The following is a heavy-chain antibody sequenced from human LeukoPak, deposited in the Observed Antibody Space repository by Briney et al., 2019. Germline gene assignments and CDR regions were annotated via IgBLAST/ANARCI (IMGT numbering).Heavy chain of an antibody. CDR1: GYSISSGYY. CDR2: IYHSGST. J-gene: IGHJ4*02. V-gene: IGHV4-38-2*02. Sequence: SETLSLTCTVSGYSISSGYYWAWIRQPPGKGLKWIGTIYHSGSTYYNPSLKSRVTISVDTSKNQFSLKLSSVTAADTAVYYCARQVGADYYDSSGYYWRDYWGQGTLVTVSS. CDR3: ARQVGADYYDSSGYYWRDY. D-gene: IGHD3-22*01.